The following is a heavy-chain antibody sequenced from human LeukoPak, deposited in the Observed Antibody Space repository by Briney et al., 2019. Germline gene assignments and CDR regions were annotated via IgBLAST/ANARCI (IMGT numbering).Heavy chain of an antibody. V-gene: IGHV1-69*01. CDR2: IIPIFGTA. Sequence: ASVKVSCKASGGTFSSYAISWVRQAPGQGLEGMGGIIPIFGTANYAQKFQGRVTITADESTSTAYMELSSLRSEDTAVYYCARSRGQYQLLYTGFAPWGQGTLLTLPS. D-gene: IGHD2-2*02. CDR1: GGTFSSYA. CDR3: ARSRGQYQLLYTGFAP. J-gene: IGHJ5*02.